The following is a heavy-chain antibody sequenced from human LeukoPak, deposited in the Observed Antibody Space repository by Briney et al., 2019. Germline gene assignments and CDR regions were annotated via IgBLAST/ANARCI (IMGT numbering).Heavy chain of an antibody. J-gene: IGHJ6*03. CDR2: MNPNSGNT. V-gene: IGHV1-8*03. Sequence: GASVKVSCKASGYTFTSYDINRVRQATGQGLEWMGWMNPNSGNTGYAQKFQGRVTITRNTSISTAYMELSSLRSEDTAVYYCARARGDNYYYYYMDVWGKGTTVTVSS. CDR1: GYTFTSYD. D-gene: IGHD3-10*01. CDR3: ARARGDNYYYYYMDV.